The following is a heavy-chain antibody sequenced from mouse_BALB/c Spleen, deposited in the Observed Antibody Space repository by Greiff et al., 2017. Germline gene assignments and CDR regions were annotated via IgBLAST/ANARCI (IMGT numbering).Heavy chain of an antibody. CDR2: ISSGSSTI. Sequence: EVMLVESGGGLVQPGGSRKLSCAASGFTFSSFGMHWVRQAPEKGLEWVAYISSGSSTIYYADTVKGRFTISRDNPKNTLFLQMTSLRSEDTAMYYCAREDLGFFYYYGGGAMDYWGQGTSVTVSS. V-gene: IGHV5-17*02. CDR1: GFTFSSFG. CDR3: AREDLGFFYYYGGGAMDY. J-gene: IGHJ4*01. D-gene: IGHD1-1*01.